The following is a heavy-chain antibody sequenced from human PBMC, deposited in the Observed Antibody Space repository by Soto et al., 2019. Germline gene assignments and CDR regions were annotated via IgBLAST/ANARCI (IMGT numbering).Heavy chain of an antibody. CDR1: GGSISSSSYY. D-gene: IGHD3-10*01. J-gene: IGHJ6*02. V-gene: IGHV4-39*01. CDR2: IYYSGST. CDR3: ARHRGRGGTSYYYYGMDV. Sequence: SETLSLTCTVSGGSISSSSYYWGWIRQPPGKGLEWIGCIYYSGSTYYNPSLKSRVTISVDTSKNQFSLKLSSVTAADTAVYYCARHRGRGGTSYYYYGMDVWGQGTTVTVSS.